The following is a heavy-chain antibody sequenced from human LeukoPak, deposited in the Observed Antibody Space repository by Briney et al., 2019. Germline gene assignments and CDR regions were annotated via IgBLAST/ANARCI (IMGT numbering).Heavy chain of an antibody. V-gene: IGHV3-30*04. CDR1: GFTFSSYA. J-gene: IGHJ4*02. CDR2: ISYDGSNK. CDR3: ARDWGQLGTRGRKPLDY. D-gene: IGHD2-2*01. Sequence: PGGSLRLSCAASGFTFSSYAMHWVRQAPGKGLEWVAVISYDGSNKYYADSVKGRFTISRDNSKNTLYLQMDSLRAEDTAVYYCARDWGQLGTRGRKPLDYWGQGTLVTVSS.